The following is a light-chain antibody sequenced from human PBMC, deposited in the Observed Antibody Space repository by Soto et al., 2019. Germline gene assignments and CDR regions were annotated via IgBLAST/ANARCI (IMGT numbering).Light chain of an antibody. CDR3: QQSNNYPWT. CDR1: QYIHNY. Sequence: DIPMTQSPSTLSASVGDRVTITCRASQYIHNYLAWYQQKPGEAPKLLIYEAANLESGVPSRFSGSGTGTEFTHTSSSLQPDDFATYYCQQSNNYPWTFGQGTRVEI. CDR2: EAA. V-gene: IGKV1-5*03. J-gene: IGKJ1*01.